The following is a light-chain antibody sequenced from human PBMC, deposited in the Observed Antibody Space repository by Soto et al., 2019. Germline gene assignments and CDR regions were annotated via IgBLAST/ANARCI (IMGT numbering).Light chain of an antibody. V-gene: IGLV8-61*01. CDR2: TTS. CDR3: GLYLGSDIYWV. J-gene: IGLJ3*02. Sequence: VVTQEPSFSVSPGGTVTLTCGLSSGSVSPSYYPTWYQQTPGQAPRRLIYTTSTRSSGVPGRFSGSILENKAALTITGAQADDESNYYCGLYLGSDIYWVFGGGTKLTVL. CDR1: SGSVSPSYY.